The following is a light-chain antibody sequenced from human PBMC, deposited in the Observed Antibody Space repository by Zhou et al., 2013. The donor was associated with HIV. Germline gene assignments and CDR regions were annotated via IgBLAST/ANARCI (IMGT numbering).Light chain of an antibody. J-gene: IGKJ2*01. V-gene: IGKV1-39*01. CDR2: AAS. CDR3: QQSYNTPHT. CDR1: QNINHY. Sequence: DIQMTQSPSSLSASVGDRVTITCRTSQNINHYLTWYQQKPGKAPRLLIYAASSLQSGVPSRFSGSGSGTDFTLTISSLQPEDFATYYCQQSYNTPHTFGQGSKAGRSN.